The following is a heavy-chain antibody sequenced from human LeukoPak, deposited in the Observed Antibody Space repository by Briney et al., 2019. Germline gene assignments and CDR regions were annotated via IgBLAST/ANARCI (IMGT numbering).Heavy chain of an antibody. CDR1: GFTFSSYS. CDR3: AKDGGRGAAPYY. CDR2: ISSSSTTI. D-gene: IGHD3-16*01. Sequence: GGSLRLSCAASGFTFSSYSMNWVRQAPGKGLEWVSYISSSSTTIYYADSVKGRFTISRDNSKNTLYLQMNSLRAEDTAVYYCAKDGGRGAAPYYWGQGTLVTVSS. J-gene: IGHJ4*02. V-gene: IGHV3-48*01.